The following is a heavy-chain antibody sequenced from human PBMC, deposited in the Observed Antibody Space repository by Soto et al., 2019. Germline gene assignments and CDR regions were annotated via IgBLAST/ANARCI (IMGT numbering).Heavy chain of an antibody. D-gene: IGHD6-13*01. CDR2: IYSGGST. CDR3: AREAAAVVWRWFDP. J-gene: IGHJ5*02. Sequence: PGGSLRLSCAASGFTVSSNYMSWVRQAPGKGLEWVSVIYSGGSTYYADSVKGRFTISRDNSKNTLYLQMNSLRAEDTAVYYCAREAAAVVWRWFDPWGQGTLVTVPQ. V-gene: IGHV3-53*01. CDR1: GFTVSSNY.